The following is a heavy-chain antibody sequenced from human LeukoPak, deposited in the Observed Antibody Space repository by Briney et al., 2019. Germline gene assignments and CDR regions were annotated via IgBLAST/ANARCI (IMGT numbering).Heavy chain of an antibody. J-gene: IGHJ3*02. CDR1: GYTFTSYD. D-gene: IGHD3-22*01. Sequence: ASVKVSCKASGYTFTSYDINWVRQATGQGLEWMGWMNPNSGNTGYAQKFQGRVTMTRNTSISTAYMELSSLRSEDTAVYYCARGGTMIVVVTMRKYAFDIWGQGTMVTVSS. V-gene: IGHV1-8*01. CDR3: ARGGTMIVVVTMRKYAFDI. CDR2: MNPNSGNT.